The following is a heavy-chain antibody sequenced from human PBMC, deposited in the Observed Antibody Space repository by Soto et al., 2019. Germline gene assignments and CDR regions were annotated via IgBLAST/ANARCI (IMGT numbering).Heavy chain of an antibody. J-gene: IGHJ6*04. CDR2: MNPDGSTK. CDR1: GFTFSNSW. V-gene: IGHV3-7*01. CDR3: ARXCHYXIDV. Sequence: EAQLVESGGGLVQPGGSLRLSCAASGFTFSNSWMTWVRQTPGKGLEWVANMNPDGSTKNYVDSVKGRFTXSRXXAQXXXXXXXXXXXXEDTAVFYCARXCHYXIDVWGRGTTVTVSS.